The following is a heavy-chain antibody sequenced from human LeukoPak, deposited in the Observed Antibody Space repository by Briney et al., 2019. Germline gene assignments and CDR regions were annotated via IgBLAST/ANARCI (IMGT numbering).Heavy chain of an antibody. CDR3: ARIVVVPAAIPWFDP. D-gene: IGHD2-2*02. CDR1: GYSISSGYY. CDR2: IYHSGST. V-gene: IGHV4-38-2*02. Sequence: SETLSLTCTVSGYSISSGYYWGWIRQPPGKGLEWIGSIYHSGSTYYNPSLKSRVTISVDTSKNQFSLKLSSVTAADTAVYYCARIVVVPAAIPWFDPRGQGTLVTVSS. J-gene: IGHJ5*02.